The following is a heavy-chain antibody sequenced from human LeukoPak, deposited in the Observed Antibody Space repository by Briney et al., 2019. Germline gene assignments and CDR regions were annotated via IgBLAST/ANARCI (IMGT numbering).Heavy chain of an antibody. J-gene: IGHJ5*02. Sequence: GGSLRLSCAASGFTFSSYSMNWVRQAPGKGLEWVSSISSSSYIYYADSVKGRFTISRDNAKNSLYLQMNSLRAEDTAVYYCARSKGSGYYINWFDPWGQGTLVTVSS. CDR1: GFTFSSYS. D-gene: IGHD3-3*01. CDR2: ISSSSYI. CDR3: ARSKGSGYYINWFDP. V-gene: IGHV3-21*01.